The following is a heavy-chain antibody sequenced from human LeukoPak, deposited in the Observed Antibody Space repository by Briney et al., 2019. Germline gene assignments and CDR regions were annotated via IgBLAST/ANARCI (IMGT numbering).Heavy chain of an antibody. CDR2: LDGTATRT. V-gene: IGHV3-23*01. CDR1: GFTFSTFG. J-gene: IGHJ4*02. D-gene: IGHD3-9*01. Sequence: PGGSLRLSCAASGFTFSTFGMSWVRQAPGKGMEWVSSLDGTATRTYYADSVKGRFTISRDNPKNTLYLQMNRLRAEDTAVYYCARDEAYYDILTGSSYYFDYWGQGTLVTVSS. CDR3: ARDEAYYDILTGSSYYFDY.